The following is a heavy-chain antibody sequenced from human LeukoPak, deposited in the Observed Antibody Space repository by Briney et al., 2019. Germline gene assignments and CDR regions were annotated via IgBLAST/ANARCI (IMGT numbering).Heavy chain of an antibody. D-gene: IGHD2-2*01. CDR1: GYTFTSYY. CDR2: INPSDGST. Sequence: ASVKVSCKASGYTFTSYYIHWVRQAPGQGLDWMGIINPSDGSTSYTQKFLGRVTMTRDTSTSTAYMELSSLRSEDTAVYYCAREVIVVVPAAPYLYYFDYWGQGTLVTVSS. J-gene: IGHJ4*02. CDR3: AREVIVVVPAAPYLYYFDY. V-gene: IGHV1-46*01.